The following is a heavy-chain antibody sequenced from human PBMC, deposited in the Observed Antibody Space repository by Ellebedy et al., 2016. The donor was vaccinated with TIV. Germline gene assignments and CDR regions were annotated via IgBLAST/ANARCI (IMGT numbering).Heavy chain of an antibody. D-gene: IGHD5-18*01. CDR3: AAVRIQIWFPNWFDP. Sequence: ASVKVSCKASGGTFTNYAISWVRQAPGQGLEWMGRIIPVFDTADYAQKYQGRVTLTADKSTSTAYMELSSLKSEDTAVYYCAAVRIQIWFPNWFDPWGQGTLVTVSS. V-gene: IGHV1-69*06. CDR2: IIPVFDTA. CDR1: GGTFTNYA. J-gene: IGHJ5*02.